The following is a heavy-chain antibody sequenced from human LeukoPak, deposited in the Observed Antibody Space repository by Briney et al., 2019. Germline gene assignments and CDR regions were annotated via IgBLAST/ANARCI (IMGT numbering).Heavy chain of an antibody. Sequence: SETLSLTCAVYGGSFSDYYWSWIRQPPGKGLEYIGEINHSGITNYNPSLMSRVTISVDTSKNQFSLRLSSVTAADTAVYYCATKGRVVGATTGPSFNYWGQGTLVTVSS. D-gene: IGHD1-26*01. J-gene: IGHJ4*02. V-gene: IGHV4-34*01. CDR2: INHSGIT. CDR3: ATKGRVVGATTGPSFNY. CDR1: GGSFSDYY.